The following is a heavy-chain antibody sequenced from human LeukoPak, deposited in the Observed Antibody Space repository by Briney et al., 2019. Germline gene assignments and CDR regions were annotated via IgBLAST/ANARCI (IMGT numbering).Heavy chain of an antibody. CDR2: MNPNSGNT. CDR3: ARGVRLRFLEWLPDYYYMDV. J-gene: IGHJ6*03. CDR1: GYTFTSYD. D-gene: IGHD3-3*01. Sequence: GASVKVSCKASGYTFTSYDINWVRQATGQGLEGMGWMNPNSGNTGYAQKFQGRVTITRNTSISTAYMELSSLRSEDTAVYYCARGVRLRFLEWLPDYYYMDVWGKGTTVTVSS. V-gene: IGHV1-8*03.